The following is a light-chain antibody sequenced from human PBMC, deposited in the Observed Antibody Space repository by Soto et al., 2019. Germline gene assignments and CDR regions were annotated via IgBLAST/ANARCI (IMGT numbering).Light chain of an antibody. CDR2: GVS. CDR1: QSISSSY. CDR3: EQYTESRT. Sequence: VLTQSPGPLSLSPGERATLSCRASQSISSSYLAWYQQKPVQAPRLLVYGVSSRASDVPDRFSVSGSGTDFTLTIRSLEPEDSAVYYCEQYTESRTFGQGTKVDIK. J-gene: IGKJ1*01. V-gene: IGKV3-20*01.